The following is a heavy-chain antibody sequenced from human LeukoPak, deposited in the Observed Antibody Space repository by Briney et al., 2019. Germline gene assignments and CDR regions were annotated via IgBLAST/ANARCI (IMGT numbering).Heavy chain of an antibody. J-gene: IGHJ4*02. CDR2: MSSDGINP. Sequence: GSSLRLSCAPSGFTFRTTGVHGVGQGPGRGLEGVARMSSDGINPYYEDSSKGRFTVSRGSSRDTLYFQMNIVGPHDKAVYYCSKDHSESGRTFEYWGGGTVVSVPS. CDR3: SKDHSESGRTFEY. CDR1: GFTFRTTG. V-gene: IGHV3-30*18. D-gene: IGHD3-10*01.